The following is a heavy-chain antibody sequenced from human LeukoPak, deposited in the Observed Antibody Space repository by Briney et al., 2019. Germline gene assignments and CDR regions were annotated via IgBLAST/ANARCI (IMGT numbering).Heavy chain of an antibody. J-gene: IGHJ4*02. D-gene: IGHD3-10*01. V-gene: IGHV1-2*02. CDR2: TNPNSGST. CDR1: GYTFTGYY. Sequence: GASVKVSCKASGYTFTGYYMHWVRQAPGQGLEWMGWTNPNSGSTNYAQHFQGRVTMSRDTSISTAYMDLSSLRSDDTAVYYCARAVGYGSGTYRQYFFDYWGQGTLVTVSS. CDR3: ARAVGYGSGTYRQYFFDY.